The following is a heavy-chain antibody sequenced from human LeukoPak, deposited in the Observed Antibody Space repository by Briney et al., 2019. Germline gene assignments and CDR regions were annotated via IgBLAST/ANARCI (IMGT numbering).Heavy chain of an antibody. J-gene: IGHJ6*04. CDR2: IIPIFGTA. CDR3: ASLFYDILTGSYYYGMDV. CDR1: GGTFSSYV. V-gene: IGHV1-69*13. Sequence: SVKVSCKASGGTFSSYVISWVRQAPGQGLEWMGGIIPIFGTANYAQKFQGRVTITADESTSTAYMELGSLRSEDTAVYYCASLFYDILTGSYYYGMDVWGKGTTVTVSS. D-gene: IGHD3-9*01.